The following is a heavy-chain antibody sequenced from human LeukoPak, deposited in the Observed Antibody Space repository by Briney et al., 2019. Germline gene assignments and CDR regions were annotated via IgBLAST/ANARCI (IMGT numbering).Heavy chain of an antibody. Sequence: GGSLRLSCAASGFIFSNYEINWARQAPGEGLEWVSYISSSGNDKYYADSVKGRFTISRDNAKNSLYLQLNSLRADDTAVYYCARGALWVLDYWGQGTLVTVSS. CDR2: ISSSGNDK. V-gene: IGHV3-48*03. D-gene: IGHD3-16*01. CDR3: ARGALWVLDY. J-gene: IGHJ4*02. CDR1: GFIFSNYE.